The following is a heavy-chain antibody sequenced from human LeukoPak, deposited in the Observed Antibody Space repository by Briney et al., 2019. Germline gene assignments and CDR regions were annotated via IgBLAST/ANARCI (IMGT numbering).Heavy chain of an antibody. CDR2: IYYSGST. D-gene: IGHD3-22*01. CDR3: AGRNYFDSSGYTY. Sequence: SETLSLTCTVSGGSINSSSYYWGWIRQPPGKGLEWIGSIYYSGSTYYNPSLKSRVTISVDTSKNQFSLKLTSVTAADTAVYYCAGRNYFDSSGYTYWGQGTLVTVSS. V-gene: IGHV4-39*01. J-gene: IGHJ4*02. CDR1: GGSINSSSYY.